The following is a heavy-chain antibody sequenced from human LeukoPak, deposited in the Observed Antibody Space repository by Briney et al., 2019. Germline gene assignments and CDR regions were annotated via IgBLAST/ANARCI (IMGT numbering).Heavy chain of an antibody. CDR2: ISGSGGST. CDR1: GFTFSSYA. J-gene: IGHJ4*02. D-gene: IGHD3-10*01. CDR3: AKGGITMVRGVIIWSDY. V-gene: IGHV3-23*01. Sequence: TGGSLRLSCAASGFTFSSYAMSWVRQAPGKGLEWVSAISGSGGSTHYADSVKGRFTISRDNSKNTPYLQMNSLRAEDTAVYYCAKGGITMVRGVIIWSDYWGQGTLVTVSS.